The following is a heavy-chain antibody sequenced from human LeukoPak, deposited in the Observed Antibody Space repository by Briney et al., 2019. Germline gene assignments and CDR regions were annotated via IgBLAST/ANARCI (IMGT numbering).Heavy chain of an antibody. CDR3: ARGNYGVLTGYRGYFDY. J-gene: IGHJ4*02. V-gene: IGHV3-66*01. CDR2: IYSSGNT. D-gene: IGHD3-9*01. CDR1: GLTFSDNY. Sequence: GGSLRLSCAASGLTFSDNYMGWVRQAPGKGLAWVSLIYSSGNTYYADSVKGRFTMSRDDSKNTVDLQLNSLSAEDTAIYYCARGNYGVLTGYRGYFDYWGQGILVTVSS.